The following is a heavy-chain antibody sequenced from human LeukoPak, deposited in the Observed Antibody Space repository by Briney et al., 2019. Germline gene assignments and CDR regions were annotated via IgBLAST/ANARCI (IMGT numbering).Heavy chain of an antibody. CDR3: GRRGAGLNWFDP. Sequence: PSETLSLTCTVSGGSISSTSYYWGWIRQPPGQGLEWIGSINYGGRTFYNPSLKSRVTISVDTSKNQFSLNLTYVPAADTALYFCGRRGAGLNWFDPWGQGTLVTVSS. V-gene: IGHV4-39*01. J-gene: IGHJ5*02. D-gene: IGHD3/OR15-3a*01. CDR2: INYGGRT. CDR1: GGSISSTSYY.